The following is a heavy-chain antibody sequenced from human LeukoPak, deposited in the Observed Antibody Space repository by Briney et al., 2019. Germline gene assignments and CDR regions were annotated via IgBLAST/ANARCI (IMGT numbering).Heavy chain of an antibody. D-gene: IGHD5-24*01. CDR2: IYTSGST. V-gene: IGHV4-59*01. J-gene: IGHJ3*02. Sequence: SETLSLTCTVSGGSISSYYWSWIRQPPGKGLEWIGYIYTSGSTNYNPSLKSRVTISVDTSKNQFSLKLSSVTAADTAVYYCARDRFRRDGYNYGRDGAFDIWGQGTMVTVSS. CDR3: ARDRFRRDGYNYGRDGAFDI. CDR1: GGSISSYY.